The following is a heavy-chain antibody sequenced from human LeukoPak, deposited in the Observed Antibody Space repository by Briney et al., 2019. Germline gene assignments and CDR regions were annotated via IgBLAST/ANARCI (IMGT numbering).Heavy chain of an antibody. CDR1: GFIFSGYW. CDR2: ISGSGGST. CDR3: AKASHPLWFGELFRFDP. J-gene: IGHJ5*02. Sequence: GGSLRLSCAASGFIFSGYWMNWVRQAPGKGLEWVSAISGSGGSTYYADSVKGRFTISRDNSKNTLYLQMNSLRAEDTAVYYCAKASHPLWFGELFRFDPWGQGTLVTVSS. D-gene: IGHD3-10*01. V-gene: IGHV3-23*01.